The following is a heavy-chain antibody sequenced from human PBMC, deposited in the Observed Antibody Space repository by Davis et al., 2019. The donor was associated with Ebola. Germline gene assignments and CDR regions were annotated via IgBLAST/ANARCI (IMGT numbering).Heavy chain of an antibody. CDR2: IDPSDSYT. D-gene: IGHD3-16*02. CDR1: GYTFTTYW. Sequence: GESLKISCKGSGYTFTTYWIAWVRQMPGKGLEWMGRIDPSDSYTNYSPSFQGQVTISADKSISTAYLQWSSLKASDTAMYYCARHLADYDYVWGSYRYNWFDPWGQGTLVTVSS. CDR3: ARHLADYDYVWGSYRYNWFDP. V-gene: IGHV5-10-1*04. J-gene: IGHJ5*02.